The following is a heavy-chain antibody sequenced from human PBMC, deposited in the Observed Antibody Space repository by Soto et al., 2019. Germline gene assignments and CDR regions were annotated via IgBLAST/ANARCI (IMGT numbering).Heavy chain of an antibody. CDR1: GGSINSGGYS. CDR3: ARVPDD. CDR2: IYHSGST. J-gene: IGHJ4*02. V-gene: IGHV4-30-2*01. Sequence: SETLSLTCAVSGGSINSGGYSWSWIRQPPGKGLEWIGYIYHSGSTYYNPSLKSRVTISVDRSKNQFSLKLSSVTAADTAVYYCARVPDDWGQGTLVTVSS.